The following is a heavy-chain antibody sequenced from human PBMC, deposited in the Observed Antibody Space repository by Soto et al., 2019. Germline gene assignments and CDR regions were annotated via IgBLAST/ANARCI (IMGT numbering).Heavy chain of an antibody. CDR3: AKHLSHPSPSNYDFWSASRRTGDYYYGMDV. D-gene: IGHD3-3*01. Sequence: EVQLLESGGGLVQPGGSLRLSCAASGFTFSSYAMSWVRQAPGKGLEWVSAISGSGGSTYYADSVKGRFTISRDNSKNTLYLQMNSLRAEDTAVYYCAKHLSHPSPSNYDFWSASRRTGDYYYGMDVWGQGTTVTVSS. CDR2: ISGSGGST. CDR1: GFTFSSYA. J-gene: IGHJ6*02. V-gene: IGHV3-23*01.